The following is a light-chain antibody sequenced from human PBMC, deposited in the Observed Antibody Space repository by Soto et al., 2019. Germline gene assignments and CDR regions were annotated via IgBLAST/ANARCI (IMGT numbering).Light chain of an antibody. V-gene: IGKV3-20*01. J-gene: IGKJ3*01. Sequence: EIVLTQSPGTLFLSPGERATLSCRASQSVSASYLAWYHQKPGQAPRLLIYASSRATDIPDSFSGSGSGTDFTLTISRLEPEDFAVYYFQHYGPSALFGPGTKVDIK. CDR3: QHYGPSAL. CDR2: AS. CDR1: QSVSASY.